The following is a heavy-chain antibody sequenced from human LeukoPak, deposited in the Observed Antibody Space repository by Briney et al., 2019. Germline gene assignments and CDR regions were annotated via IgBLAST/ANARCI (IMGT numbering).Heavy chain of an antibody. Sequence: GGSLRLSCAASGFTFSSYAMSWVRQAPGKGLEWVSGISDSGESTYYADSVKGRFTISRDNSKNTLYVQMNSLRVEDTAVYYCAKVMKGSERLTMVRGVIIKTAGLYYMDVWGKGTTVTVSS. D-gene: IGHD3-10*01. V-gene: IGHV3-23*01. CDR1: GFTFSSYA. CDR2: ISDSGEST. J-gene: IGHJ6*03. CDR3: AKVMKGSERLTMVRGVIIKTAGLYYMDV.